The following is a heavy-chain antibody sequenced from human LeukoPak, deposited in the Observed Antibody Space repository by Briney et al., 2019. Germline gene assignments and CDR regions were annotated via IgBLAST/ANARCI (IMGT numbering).Heavy chain of an antibody. CDR2: ISGSGGST. J-gene: IGHJ3*02. CDR3: AKDSLDYYDSSGYAVGAFDI. V-gene: IGHV3-23*01. Sequence: GGSLRLSCAASGFTFSSYAMSWVRQAPGKGLEWVSAISGSGGSTYYADSVKGRFTISSDNSKNTLYLQMNSLRAEDTAVYYCAKDSLDYYDSSGYAVGAFDIWGQGTMVTVSS. CDR1: GFTFSSYA. D-gene: IGHD3-22*01.